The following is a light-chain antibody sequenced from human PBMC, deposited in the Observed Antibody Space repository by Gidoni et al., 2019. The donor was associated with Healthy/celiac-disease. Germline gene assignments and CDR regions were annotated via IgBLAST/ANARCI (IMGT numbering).Light chain of an antibody. V-gene: IGKV3-15*01. CDR3: QPYNNWPRT. CDR2: GAS. J-gene: IGKJ1*01. CDR1: QSVSSN. Sequence: EIVMTQSPATLSVSPGESATLSCSASQSVSSNLAWYQQKPGQAPRLLIYGASTRATGIPARFSGSGSGTEFTLTISSLQSEDFAVYYCQPYNNWPRTFGQGTKVEIK.